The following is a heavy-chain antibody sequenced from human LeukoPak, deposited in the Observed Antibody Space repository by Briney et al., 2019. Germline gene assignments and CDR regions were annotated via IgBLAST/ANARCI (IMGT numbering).Heavy chain of an antibody. CDR2: ISGSGGST. Sequence: GGSLRLSCAASGFTFSSYAMSWVRQAPGKGLEWVSAISGSGGSTYYADSVKGRFTISRDRSKNTLYLQMNSLRAEDTAVYYCAKSDWFDLIIYFDYWGQGALVTVSS. J-gene: IGHJ4*02. CDR1: GFTFSSYA. D-gene: IGHD3-9*01. V-gene: IGHV3-23*01. CDR3: AKSDWFDLIIYFDY.